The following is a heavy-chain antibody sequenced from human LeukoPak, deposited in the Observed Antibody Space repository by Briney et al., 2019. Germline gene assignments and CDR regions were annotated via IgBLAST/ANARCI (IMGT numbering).Heavy chain of an antibody. CDR1: GGSINSYY. V-gene: IGHV4-59*01. J-gene: IGHJ5*02. D-gene: IGHD6-13*01. Sequence: SETLSLTCTVSGGSINSYYWSWIRQPPVKGLEWIGYIYYSGSTNYNPSLKSRVIISVDTSKNQFSLKLSSVTAADTAVYYCARGGSSWYNWFDPWGQGTLVTVSS. CDR2: IYYSGST. CDR3: ARGGSSWYNWFDP.